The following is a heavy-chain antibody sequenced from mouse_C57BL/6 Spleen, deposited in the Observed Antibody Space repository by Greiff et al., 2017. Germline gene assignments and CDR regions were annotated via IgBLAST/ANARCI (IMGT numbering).Heavy chain of an antibody. CDR2: IDPSDSYT. Sequence: QVQLQQPGAELVMPGASVKLSCKASGYTFTSYWMHWVKQRPGQGLEWIGEIDPSDSYTNYNHKFKGKSTLTVDKSSSTAYMQLSSLTSEDSAVYYCARSPLVGYRCFDVWGTGTTVTVSS. CDR3: ARSPLVGYRCFDV. CDR1: GYTFTSYW. J-gene: IGHJ1*03. V-gene: IGHV1-69*01. D-gene: IGHD6-1*01.